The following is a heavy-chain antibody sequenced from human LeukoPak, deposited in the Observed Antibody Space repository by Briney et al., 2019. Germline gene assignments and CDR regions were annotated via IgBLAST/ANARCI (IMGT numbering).Heavy chain of an antibody. CDR3: AKEAGGYGRIDY. CDR1: GGSISSSNW. CDR2: IYHSGTT. Sequence: SETLSLTCAVSGGSISSSNWWSWVRQPPGKGLEWIGEIYHSGTTYHNPSLKSRVTISVDTSKNQFSLKLSSVTAADTAVYYCAKEAGGYGRIDYWGQGALVTVSS. J-gene: IGHJ4*02. V-gene: IGHV4-4*02. D-gene: IGHD5-12*01.